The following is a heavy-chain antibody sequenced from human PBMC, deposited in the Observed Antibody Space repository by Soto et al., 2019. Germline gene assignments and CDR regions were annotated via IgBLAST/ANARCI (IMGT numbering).Heavy chain of an antibody. CDR1: GGSITRGGYF. V-gene: IGHV4-31*03. CDR2: IYYSGNT. Sequence: SETLSLTCTVSGGSITRGGYFWSWIRPHPGKGLEWIGYIYYSGNTHYNPSLMRRITMSLDTSKNQISLKLSSVTAAGTAVYYCANSRGYDSFWFDPWGQGTLVTVSS. J-gene: IGHJ5*02. D-gene: IGHD5-12*01. CDR3: ANSRGYDSFWFDP.